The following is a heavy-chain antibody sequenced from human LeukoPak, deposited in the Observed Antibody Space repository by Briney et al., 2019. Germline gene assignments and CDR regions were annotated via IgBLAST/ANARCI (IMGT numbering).Heavy chain of an antibody. CDR3: ARDLHRFVSLDDGAFDI. CDR2: MNPNSGNT. CDR1: GYTFTSYD. V-gene: IGHV1-8*01. D-gene: IGHD3-16*01. Sequence: ASVKVSCKASGYTFTSYDINWVRQATGQGLEWMGWMNPNSGNTGYAQKFQGRVTMTRNTSISTAYMELSSLRSEDTAVYYCARDLHRFVSLDDGAFDIWGQGTMVTVSS. J-gene: IGHJ3*02.